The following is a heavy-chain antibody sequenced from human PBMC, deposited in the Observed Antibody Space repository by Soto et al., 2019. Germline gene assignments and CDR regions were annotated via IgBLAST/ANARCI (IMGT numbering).Heavy chain of an antibody. D-gene: IGHD3-10*01. CDR1: GGTFNSYA. CDR3: ARGNTFGEYADYGMDV. V-gene: IGHV1-69*13. J-gene: IGHJ6*02. CDR2: IIPMFGTA. Sequence: SVKVWCKASGGTFNSYAISWVRQAPGQGLEWMGGIIPMFGTAKYAQKFQDRVTITADESTSTAYMEVSSLRSEDTDVYYCARGNTFGEYADYGMDVGGQGTTVNVSS.